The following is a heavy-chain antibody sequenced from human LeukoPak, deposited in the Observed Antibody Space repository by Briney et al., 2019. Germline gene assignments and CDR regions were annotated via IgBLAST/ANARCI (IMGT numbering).Heavy chain of an antibody. CDR2: IYYSGST. CDR1: GGSISSSSYY. J-gene: IGHJ5*02. D-gene: IGHD3-10*01. Sequence: SETLSLTCTVSGGSISSSSYYWGWIRQPPGKGLEWIGYIYYSGSTNYKPSLKSRVTMSVDTSKGQFSLKLRSVTAADTAVYYCARGGYYGSGNDFRFDPWGQGTLVTVSS. V-gene: IGHV4-61*05. CDR3: ARGGYYGSGNDFRFDP.